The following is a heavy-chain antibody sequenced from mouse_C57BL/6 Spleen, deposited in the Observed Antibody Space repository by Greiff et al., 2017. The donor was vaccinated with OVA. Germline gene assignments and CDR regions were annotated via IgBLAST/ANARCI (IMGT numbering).Heavy chain of an antibody. CDR1: GYAFSSSW. Sequence: VQLQQSGPELVKPGASVKIPCKASGYAFSSSWMNWVKQRPGKGLEWIGRIYPGDGDTNYNGKFKGKATLTADKSSSTAYMQLSSLTSEDSAVYFCASGRRDYYGSSYLDYWGQGTTLTVSS. D-gene: IGHD1-1*01. CDR3: ASGRRDYYGSSYLDY. CDR2: IYPGDGDT. V-gene: IGHV1-82*01. J-gene: IGHJ2*01.